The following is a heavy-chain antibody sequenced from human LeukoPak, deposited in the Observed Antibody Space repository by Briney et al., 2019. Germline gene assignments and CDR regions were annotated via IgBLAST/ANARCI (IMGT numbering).Heavy chain of an antibody. CDR3: ARRSSGWYEIDY. Sequence: GESLKISCKGSGYSFTTYWIVWVRQMPGQGLEWMGIIYPGDSDTKYSPSFQGQVTISADKSISTAYLQWSSLKASDTAMYYCARRSSGWYEIDYWGQGTLVTVSS. CDR1: GYSFTTYW. J-gene: IGHJ4*02. CDR2: IYPGDSDT. D-gene: IGHD6-19*01. V-gene: IGHV5-51*01.